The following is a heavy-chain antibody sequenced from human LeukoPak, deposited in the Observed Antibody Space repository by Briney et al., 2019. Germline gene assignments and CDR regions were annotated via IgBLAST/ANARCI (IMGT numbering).Heavy chain of an antibody. V-gene: IGHV1-2*02. D-gene: IGHD3-22*01. J-gene: IGHJ5*02. CDR3: AREVSYDSSGQDGFDP. CDR2: INPNSGGT. Sequence: GASVKVSCKASGYTFTGYYMHWVRQAPGQGLEWMGWINPNSGGTNYAQKFQGRVTMTRDTSISTAYMELSRLRSDDTAVYYCAREVSYDSSGQDGFDPWGQGTLVTVSS. CDR1: GYTFTGYY.